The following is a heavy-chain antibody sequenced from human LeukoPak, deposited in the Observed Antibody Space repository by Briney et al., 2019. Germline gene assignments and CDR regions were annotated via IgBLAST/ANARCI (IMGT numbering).Heavy chain of an antibody. V-gene: IGHV1-18*01. J-gene: IGHJ6*02. D-gene: IGHD1-26*01. Sequence: ASVKVSCKASGYTFTSYGISWVRQAPGQGLEWMGWISAYNGNTNYAQKLQGRVTMTTDTSASTAYMELRSLRSDDTAVYYCTTARWELLSYYGMDVWGQGTTVTVSS. CDR3: TTARWELLSYYGMDV. CDR1: GYTFTSYG. CDR2: ISAYNGNT.